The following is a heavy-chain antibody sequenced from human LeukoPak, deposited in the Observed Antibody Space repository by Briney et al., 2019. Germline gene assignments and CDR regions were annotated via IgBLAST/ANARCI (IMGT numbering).Heavy chain of an antibody. Sequence: ASVKVSCKTSGYTFSSYDINWVRQAPGQGLEWRGWMNTRSGHSGYAQKFQGRVTMTNNTSINTAYIELSSLRSEDTAVYYCASLAVWFGESGDPWGQGTLVTVSS. J-gene: IGHJ5*02. D-gene: IGHD3-10*01. CDR1: GYTFSSYD. V-gene: IGHV1-8*01. CDR2: MNTRSGHS. CDR3: ASLAVWFGESGDP.